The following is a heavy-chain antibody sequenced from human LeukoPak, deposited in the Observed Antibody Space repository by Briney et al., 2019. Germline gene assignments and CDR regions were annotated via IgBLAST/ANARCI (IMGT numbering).Heavy chain of an antibody. CDR2: IHYSGST. CDR3: ARDYYDSSGYVN. CDR1: GGSISSYY. J-gene: IGHJ4*02. Sequence: PSETLSLTCTVSGGSISSYYWSWIRQPPGKGLEWIGYIHYSGSTNYNPSLKSRVTISVDTSKNQFSLKLSSVTAADTAVYYCARDYYDSSGYVNWGQGTLVTVSS. D-gene: IGHD3-22*01. V-gene: IGHV4-59*01.